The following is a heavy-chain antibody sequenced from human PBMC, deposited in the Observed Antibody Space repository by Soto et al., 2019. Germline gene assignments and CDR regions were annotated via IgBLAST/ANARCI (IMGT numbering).Heavy chain of an antibody. CDR1: GGSISSYY. CDR3: AGGDPLLWFGEKVYYGMDV. V-gene: IGHV4-59*01. D-gene: IGHD3-10*01. CDR2: IYYSGNT. Sequence: QVQLQESGPGLVKPSETLSLTSTVSGGSISSYYWSWLRPPPGKGLEWMGYIYYSGNTNDNPSLTSRVRVSVDTVKHQFSVKLRSVTAVETAVYYCAGGDPLLWFGEKVYYGMDVWGQGTTVTVSS. J-gene: IGHJ6*02.